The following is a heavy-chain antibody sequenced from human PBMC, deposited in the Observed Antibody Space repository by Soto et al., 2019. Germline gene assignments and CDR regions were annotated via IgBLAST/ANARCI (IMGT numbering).Heavy chain of an antibody. V-gene: IGHV1-18*01. Sequence: SVKALSKASCYTLSTYDISWVRQAPGQGLEWMGWISTYSGDTKYAQKFQGRVTMTTDTSTTTAYVELRSLRSDDTAVYYCARHHGPTTSENWFDPWGQGTLVTVSS. CDR1: CYTLSTYD. CDR3: ARHHGPTTSENWFDP. J-gene: IGHJ5*02. CDR2: ISTYSGDT. D-gene: IGHD5-12*01.